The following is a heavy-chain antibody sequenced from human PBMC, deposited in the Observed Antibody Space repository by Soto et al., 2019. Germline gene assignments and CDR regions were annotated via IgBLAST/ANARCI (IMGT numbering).Heavy chain of an antibody. CDR2: ISAYNGNT. CDR1: GYTFTSYG. Sequence: ASVKVSCKASGYTFTSYGISWVRQAPGQRLEWMGWISAYNGNTNYAQKLQGRVTMTTDTSTSTAYMELRSLRSDDTAVYYCARDYYDSSGYSNWFDPWGQGTLVTVS. D-gene: IGHD3-22*01. CDR3: ARDYYDSSGYSNWFDP. J-gene: IGHJ5*02. V-gene: IGHV1-18*01.